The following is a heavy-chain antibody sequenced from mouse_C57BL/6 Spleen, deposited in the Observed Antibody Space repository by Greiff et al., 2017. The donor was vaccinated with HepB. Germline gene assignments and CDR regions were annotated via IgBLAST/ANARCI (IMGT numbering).Heavy chain of an antibody. CDR1: GYTFTDYE. CDR3: TRSPFYYGSSPSRAMDY. Sequence: QVQLKESGAELVRPGASVTLSCKASGYTFTDYEMHWVKQTPVHGLEWIGAIDPETGGTAYNQTFKGKAILTADKSSSTAYMELRSLTSEDSAVYYCTRSPFYYGSSPSRAMDYWGQGTSVTVSS. D-gene: IGHD1-1*01. J-gene: IGHJ4*01. V-gene: IGHV1-15*01. CDR2: IDPETGGT.